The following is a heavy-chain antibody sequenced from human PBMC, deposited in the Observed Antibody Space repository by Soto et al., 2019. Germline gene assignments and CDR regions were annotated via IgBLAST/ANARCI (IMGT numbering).Heavy chain of an antibody. V-gene: IGHV4-39*01. CDR1: GVSISSSSYY. Sequence: PSETLSLTCTVSGVSISSSSYYWGWIRQPPGKGLEWIGSIYYSGSTYYNPSLKSRVTISVDTSKNQFSLKLSSVTAADTAVYYCARLRYSYGFSYWFDPWGQGTLVTVSS. J-gene: IGHJ5*02. CDR3: ARLRYSYGFSYWFDP. D-gene: IGHD5-18*01. CDR2: IYYSGST.